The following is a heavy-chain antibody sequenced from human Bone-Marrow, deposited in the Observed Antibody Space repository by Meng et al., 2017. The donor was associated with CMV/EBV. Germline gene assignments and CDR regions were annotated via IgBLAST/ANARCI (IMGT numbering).Heavy chain of an antibody. Sequence: SETLSLTCTVSGGSISSYYWSWIRQPPGKGLEWIGYIYYSGSTNYNPSLKSRVTISVDTSKNQFSLKLSSVTAADTAVYYCARVRHYYGSGTQNWFDPWGQGTTVTVSS. D-gene: IGHD3-10*01. CDR3: ARVRHYYGSGTQNWFDP. CDR2: IYYSGST. CDR1: GGSISSYY. V-gene: IGHV4-59*01. J-gene: IGHJ5*01.